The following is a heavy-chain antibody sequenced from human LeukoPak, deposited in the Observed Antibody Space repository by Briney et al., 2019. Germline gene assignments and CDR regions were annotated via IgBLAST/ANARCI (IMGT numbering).Heavy chain of an antibody. D-gene: IGHD4-17*01. CDR1: GFTFSSYS. Sequence: GGSLRLSCAASGFTFSSYSMNWVRQAPGKGLEWVSTISSSSIYIYYADSVKGRVTISRDNAKKSVYLQMNSLRAEDTAVYYCASDRDYGDYESFDLWGRGTLVTVSS. V-gene: IGHV3-21*01. CDR3: ASDRDYGDYESFDL. CDR2: ISSSSIYI. J-gene: IGHJ2*01.